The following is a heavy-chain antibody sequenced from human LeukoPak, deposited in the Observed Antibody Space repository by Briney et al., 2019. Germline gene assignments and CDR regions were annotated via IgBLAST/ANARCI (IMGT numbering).Heavy chain of an antibody. Sequence: PGGSLRLSCAASGFTFSSYSMNWVRQAPGKGLEWVSSISSSSSYIYYADSVKGRFTISRDNAKNSLYLQMNSLRAEDTAVYYCARESYDFWSGYCSWGQGTLVTVSS. D-gene: IGHD3-3*01. J-gene: IGHJ5*02. V-gene: IGHV3-21*01. CDR1: GFTFSSYS. CDR2: ISSSSSYI. CDR3: ARESYDFWSGYCS.